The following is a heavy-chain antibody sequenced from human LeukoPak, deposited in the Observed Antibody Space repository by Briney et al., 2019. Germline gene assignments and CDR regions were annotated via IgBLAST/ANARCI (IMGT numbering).Heavy chain of an antibody. CDR3: ARAIRGYSYGIGLNDY. CDR1: GFPFSSYE. D-gene: IGHD5-18*01. V-gene: IGHV3-48*03. Sequence: GGSLRLSFAASGFPFSSYEMNWVRPAPGKGLGWVSYIISSGSTIYYRDFVEGRFTISRDNAKNSLYMQMNSLRAEDTAVYYCARAIRGYSYGIGLNDYWGQGTLVTVSS. CDR2: IISSGSTI. J-gene: IGHJ4*02.